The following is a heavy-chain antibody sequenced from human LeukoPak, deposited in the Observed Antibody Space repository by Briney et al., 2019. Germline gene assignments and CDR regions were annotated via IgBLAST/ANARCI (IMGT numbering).Heavy chain of an antibody. J-gene: IGHJ6*03. Sequence: KPSETLSLTCTVSGGSISSSSYYWGWIRQPPGKGLEWIGSIYYSGSTYYNPSLKSRVTISVDTSKNQFSLKLSSVTAADTAVYYCARKVRYLATIRYYYYMDVWGKGTTVTVSS. CDR2: IYYSGST. CDR3: ARKVRYLATIRYYYYMDV. V-gene: IGHV4-39*07. D-gene: IGHD5-12*01. CDR1: GGSISSSSYY.